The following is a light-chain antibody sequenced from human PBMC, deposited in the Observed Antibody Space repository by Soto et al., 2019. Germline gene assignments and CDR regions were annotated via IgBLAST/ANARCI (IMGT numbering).Light chain of an antibody. Sequence: EIVMTQSPATLSVSPGERATLSCRASQSVSSNLAWYQQKPGQAPRLLIYGASTRATGIPARFSGSGSGTELTLTISSQQSEDFAVYYCQQYDNWPYTFGQGTKLEIK. CDR3: QQYDNWPYT. CDR1: QSVSSN. V-gene: IGKV3-15*01. J-gene: IGKJ2*01. CDR2: GAS.